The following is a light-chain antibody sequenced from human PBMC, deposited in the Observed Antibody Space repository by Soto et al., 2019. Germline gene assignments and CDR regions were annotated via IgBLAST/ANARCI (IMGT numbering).Light chain of an antibody. J-gene: IGKJ1*01. CDR3: QQYGGAPWT. Sequence: IVLTQSPGTLSLSPGDRGTLSCRASQSVGSHYLAWYQQKPGQAPRLLIYAASSWAPGIPARFSGSGSGTDFTLTISRLEPEDFAVYYCQQYGGAPWTFGQGTKVEIK. CDR2: AAS. V-gene: IGKV3-20*01. CDR1: QSVGSHY.